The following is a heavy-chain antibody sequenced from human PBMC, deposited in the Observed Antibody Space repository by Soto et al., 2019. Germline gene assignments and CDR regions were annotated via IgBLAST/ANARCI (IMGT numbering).Heavy chain of an antibody. CDR2: IIPIFGTA. D-gene: IGHD2-15*01. Sequence: QVQLVQSGAEVKKPGSSVKVSCKASGGTFSSYAISWVRQAPGQGLEWMGGIIPIFGTANYAQKFQGRVTITADESTSTAYMELSSLRSEDMAVYYCARAYCSGGSCYGTIGWYFDLWGRGTLVTVSS. V-gene: IGHV1-69*01. J-gene: IGHJ2*01. CDR1: GGTFSSYA. CDR3: ARAYCSGGSCYGTIGWYFDL.